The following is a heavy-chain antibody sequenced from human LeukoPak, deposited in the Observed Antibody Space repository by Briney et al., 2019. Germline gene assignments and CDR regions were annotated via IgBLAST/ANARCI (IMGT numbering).Heavy chain of an antibody. D-gene: IGHD3-10*01. CDR2: IKQDGSEK. CDR3: ARSYYGSGTSYGMDV. J-gene: IGHJ6*02. V-gene: IGHV3-7*01. Sequence: GGSLRLSCAASGFTFSSYDMNWVRQAPGKGLEWLANIKQDGSEKYYVDSVEGRFTISRDNAKNSLYLQMNSLRAEDTAVYYCARSYYGSGTSYGMDVWGQGTTVTVSS. CDR1: GFTFSSYD.